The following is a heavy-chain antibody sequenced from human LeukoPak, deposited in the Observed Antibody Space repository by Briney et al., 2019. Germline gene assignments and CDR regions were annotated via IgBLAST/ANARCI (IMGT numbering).Heavy chain of an antibody. CDR2: INHSGST. Sequence: SETLSLTCAVYGGSFSGYYWSWIRQPPGKGLEWIGEINHSGSTNYNPSLKSRVTISVDTSKNQFSLKLSSATAADTAVYYCARGRSLVVPAAIRGRYYYGMDVWGQGTTVTVSS. D-gene: IGHD2-2*01. CDR1: GGSFSGYY. V-gene: IGHV4-34*01. J-gene: IGHJ6*02. CDR3: ARGRSLVVPAAIRGRYYYGMDV.